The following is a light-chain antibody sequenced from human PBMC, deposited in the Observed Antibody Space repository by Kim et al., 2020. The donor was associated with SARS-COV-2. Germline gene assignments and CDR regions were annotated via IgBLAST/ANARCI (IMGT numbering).Light chain of an antibody. CDR3: QQRSNWLT. Sequence: EIVLTQSPATLSLSPGERATLSCRASQSVSSYLAWYQQKPGQDPRLLIYDASNRATGIPARFSGSGSGTDFTLTISSLEPEDFAVYYCQQRSNWLTFGGGTKVDIK. V-gene: IGKV3-11*01. J-gene: IGKJ4*01. CDR2: DAS. CDR1: QSVSSY.